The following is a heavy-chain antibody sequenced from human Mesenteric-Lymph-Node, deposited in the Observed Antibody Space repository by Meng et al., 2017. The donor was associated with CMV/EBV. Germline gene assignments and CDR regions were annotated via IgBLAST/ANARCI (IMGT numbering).Heavy chain of an antibody. CDR3: TSDYYDSSGYFSPTLY. CDR2: IRSKANSYAT. V-gene: IGHV3-73*01. D-gene: IGHD3-22*01. Sequence: GSLRLSCAASGFTFSGSAMHWVRQASGKGLEWVGRIRSKANSYATAYAASVKGRFTISRDDSKNTAYLQMNSLKTEDTAVYYCTSDYYDSSGYFSPTLYWGQGTLVTVSS. J-gene: IGHJ4*02. CDR1: GFTFSGSA.